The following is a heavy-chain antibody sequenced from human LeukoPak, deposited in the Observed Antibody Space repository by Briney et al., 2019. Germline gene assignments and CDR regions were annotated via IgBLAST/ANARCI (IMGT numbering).Heavy chain of an antibody. J-gene: IGHJ3*02. Sequence: GGSLRLSCAASGFTFSSYAMHWVRQAPGKGLEWVAVISYDGSNKYYADSVKGRFTISRDNSKNTLYLQMNSLRAEDTAVCYCASGKAGTGAFDIWGQGTMVTVSS. D-gene: IGHD6-13*01. CDR3: ASGKAGTGAFDI. CDR1: GFTFSSYA. V-gene: IGHV3-30-3*01. CDR2: ISYDGSNK.